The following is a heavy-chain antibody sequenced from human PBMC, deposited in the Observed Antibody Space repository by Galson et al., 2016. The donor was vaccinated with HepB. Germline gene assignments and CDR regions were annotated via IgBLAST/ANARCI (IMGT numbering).Heavy chain of an antibody. D-gene: IGHD3-3*01. J-gene: IGHJ4*02. CDR3: ARAGFSYYSSGTSKLGVVNFDY. Sequence: APLSLTCTVSGGSISSNIYLWAWVRQPPGKGLEWIGTIYYRGTTYYNPSLNDRVTISLDTSQNQFSLEVTSVTAADSAMYYCARAGFSYYSSGTSKLGVVNFDYWGQGTLVAVSS. V-gene: IGHV4-39*07. CDR1: GGSISSNIYL. CDR2: IYYRGTT.